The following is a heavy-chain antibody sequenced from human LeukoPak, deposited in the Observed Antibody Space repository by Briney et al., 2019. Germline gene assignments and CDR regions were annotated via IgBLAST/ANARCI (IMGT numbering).Heavy chain of an antibody. J-gene: IGHJ4*02. V-gene: IGHV3-23*01. D-gene: IGHD6-19*01. CDR2: ISGSGGST. CDR3: ARDFHLWFGEFASYSSGWYYFDY. CDR1: GFTFSSYG. Sequence: PGGSLRLSCAASGFTFSSYGMSWVRQAPGKGLEWVSAISGSGGSTYYADSVKGRFTISRDNSKNTLYLQMNSLRAEDTAVYYCARDFHLWFGEFASYSSGWYYFDYWGQGTLVTVSS.